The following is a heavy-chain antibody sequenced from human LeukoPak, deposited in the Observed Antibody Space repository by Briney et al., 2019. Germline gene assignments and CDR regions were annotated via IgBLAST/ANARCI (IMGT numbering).Heavy chain of an antibody. V-gene: IGHV3-48*04. CDR3: ARVYSGYDYSFDD. J-gene: IGHJ4*02. CDR1: GFTFSSNS. D-gene: IGHD5-12*01. Sequence: GGSLRLSCAASGFTFSSNSMNWVRQAPGKGLEWVSYISSSSSTIYYADSVKGRFTISRDNAKNSLYLQMNSLRAKDTAVYYCARVYSGYDYSFDDCSQGTLVTVSS. CDR2: ISSSSSTI.